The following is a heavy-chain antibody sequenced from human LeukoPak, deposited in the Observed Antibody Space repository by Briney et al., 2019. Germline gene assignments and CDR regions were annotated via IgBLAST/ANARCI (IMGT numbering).Heavy chain of an antibody. CDR2: IIVILGIA. D-gene: IGHD3-10*01. CDR3: ARDGMLRGVIDYSGMDV. Sequence: SVKVSCKASGGTFSNYALSWVRQAPGQGLEWMGRIIVILGIADYAQKFQGRGTITADKSTTTVYMELSSLRSQDTAVYYCARDGMLRGVIDYSGMDVWGQGTTVTVFS. V-gene: IGHV1-69*04. CDR1: GGTFSNYA. J-gene: IGHJ6*02.